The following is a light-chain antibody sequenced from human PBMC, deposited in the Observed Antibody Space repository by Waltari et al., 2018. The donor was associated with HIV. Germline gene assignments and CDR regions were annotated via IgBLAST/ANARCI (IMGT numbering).Light chain of an antibody. CDR2: GAS. CDR1: QSVSAD. J-gene: IGKJ1*01. CDR3: QQYHSWPWT. Sequence: EIMLTLSPASLSASPGDSVILSCRVSQSVSADVAWYKQKVGQAPRLLAFGASTRATAIQLRFGASGSGRVFSLTIDSLQSEDFAVYYCQQYHSWPWTFGQGTKVEVK. V-gene: IGKV3-15*01.